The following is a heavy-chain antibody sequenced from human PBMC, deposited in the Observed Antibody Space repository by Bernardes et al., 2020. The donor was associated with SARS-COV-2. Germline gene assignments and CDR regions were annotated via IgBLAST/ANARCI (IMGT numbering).Heavy chain of an antibody. CDR1: GGSFSSHY. V-gene: IGHV4-34*01. Sequence: SETLPLTCAVYGGSFSSHYGAWIRKPPGRGLEWVGEINHSGSSTYNPSLKSRVTLSVDTSKMQFSLKLTSVNAADMAVYYCARGASFGFLSAYSFGRGGPFDPWGQGVLVTVAS. D-gene: IGHD3-3*01. CDR2: INHSGSS. CDR3: ARGASFGFLSAYSFGRGGPFDP. J-gene: IGHJ5*02.